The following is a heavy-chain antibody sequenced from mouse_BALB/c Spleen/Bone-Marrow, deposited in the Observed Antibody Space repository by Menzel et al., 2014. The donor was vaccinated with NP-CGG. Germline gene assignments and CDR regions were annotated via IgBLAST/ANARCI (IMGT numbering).Heavy chain of an antibody. Sequence: EVKVEESGGGLVQPGGSLKLSCATSGFTFRDYYMYWVRQTPEKRLEWVAYISNGGGSTYYPDTVKGRSTIPRDNAKNTLYLQMRRLKSEDSAMYYCARQGTLDYWGQGTSVTVSS. CDR3: ARQGTLDY. J-gene: IGHJ4*01. CDR1: GFTFRDYY. V-gene: IGHV5-12*02. CDR2: ISNGGGST.